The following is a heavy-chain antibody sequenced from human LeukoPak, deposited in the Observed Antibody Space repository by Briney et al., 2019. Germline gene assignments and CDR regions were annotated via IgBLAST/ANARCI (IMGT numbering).Heavy chain of an antibody. J-gene: IGHJ4*02. Sequence: GGSLRLSCAASGFSFSSYTMNWLRQAPGKGLEWVSSIRTNNYRYGAGSVKGRSTISRDNAKHSLFLQMDSLRAEDTAVYYCARDGHFDFWGQGTLVTVSS. V-gene: IGHV3-21*01. D-gene: IGHD3/OR15-3a*01. CDR2: IRTNNYR. CDR1: GFSFSSYT. CDR3: ARDGHFDF.